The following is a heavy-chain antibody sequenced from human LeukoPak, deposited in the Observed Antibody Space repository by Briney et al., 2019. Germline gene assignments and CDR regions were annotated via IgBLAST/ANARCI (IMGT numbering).Heavy chain of an antibody. Sequence: GGSLRLSCAASGFTFSRHWMSWVRQAPGKGLEWVASIKQDGSEKNYVVSMKGRFTISRDNAKNALYLQMNSLRAEDTAVYYCAREGVPAARDYWGQGTLVTVSS. CDR3: AREGVPAARDY. J-gene: IGHJ4*02. D-gene: IGHD2-2*01. V-gene: IGHV3-7*01. CDR1: GFTFSRHW. CDR2: IKQDGSEK.